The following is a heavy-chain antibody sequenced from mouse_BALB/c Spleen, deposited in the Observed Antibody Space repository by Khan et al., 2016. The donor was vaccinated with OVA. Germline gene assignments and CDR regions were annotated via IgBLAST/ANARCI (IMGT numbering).Heavy chain of an antibody. V-gene: IGHV1S136*01. CDR1: GYTFTSYV. Sequence: IQLVQSGPELVKPGASVRMCCKASGYTFTSYVMHWVKQKPGQGLEWIGNIYPYNDDTKYHEKFKGKATLTSDTSASTAYMELSSLTSEDSAVHYGAKSYRYDEYFDYWVQGTTLTVSS. D-gene: IGHD2-14*01. CDR2: IYPYNDDT. J-gene: IGHJ2*01. CDR3: AKSYRYDEYFDY.